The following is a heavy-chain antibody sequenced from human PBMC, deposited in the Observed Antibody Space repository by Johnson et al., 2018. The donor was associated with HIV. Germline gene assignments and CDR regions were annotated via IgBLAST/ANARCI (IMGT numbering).Heavy chain of an antibody. D-gene: IGHD1-26*01. CDR3: ARGVGSTTVAAFDI. CDR1: GFTFDDYA. J-gene: IGHJ3*02. Sequence: QLVESWGGLVQPGRSLRLSCAASGFTFDDYAMHWVRQAPGKGLEWVSGFSWNSGSIGYADSVKGRFTISRDNAKNSLYLQMNSLRADDTALYYCARGVGSTTVAAFDIWGQGTMVTVSS. V-gene: IGHV3-9*01. CDR2: FSWNSGSI.